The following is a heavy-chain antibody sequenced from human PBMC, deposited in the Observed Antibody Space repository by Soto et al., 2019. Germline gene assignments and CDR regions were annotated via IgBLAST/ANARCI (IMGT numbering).Heavy chain of an antibody. V-gene: IGHV3-53*01. CDR1: GFTVSYNY. Sequence: GGSLRLSCAASGFTVSYNYMSWVRQAPGKGLEWVSVIYSGGNTYYADSVKGRFTISRDDSKNTVYLEMHSLRAEDTAMYYCARYAAEVTTFFDQWGQGTLVTVSS. CDR3: ARYAAEVTTFFDQ. CDR2: IYSGGNT. D-gene: IGHD4-17*01. J-gene: IGHJ4*02.